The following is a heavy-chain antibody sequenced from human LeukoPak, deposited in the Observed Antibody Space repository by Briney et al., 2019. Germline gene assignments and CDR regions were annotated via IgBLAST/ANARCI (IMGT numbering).Heavy chain of an antibody. V-gene: IGHV3-30*18. CDR3: AKEVAGYSYGYDY. CDR2: ISYDGSNK. CDR1: GFTFSSYG. Sequence: GRSLRLSCAASGFTFSSYGMHWVRQAPGKGLEWVAVISYDGSNKYYADSVKGRFTISRDNSKNTLYLQMNSLRAEDSAVYYCAKEVAGYSYGYDYWGQGTLVTVSP. D-gene: IGHD5-18*01. J-gene: IGHJ4*02.